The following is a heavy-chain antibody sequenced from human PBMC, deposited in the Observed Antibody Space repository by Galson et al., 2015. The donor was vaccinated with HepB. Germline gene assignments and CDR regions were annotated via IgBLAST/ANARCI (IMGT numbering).Heavy chain of an antibody. CDR3: ARDGGIAGAVSFDY. CDR2: IWFDGSNK. J-gene: IGHJ4*02. D-gene: IGHD1-26*01. V-gene: IGHV3-33*01. Sequence: SLRLSCAASGFTFRTYGMHWVRQAPGKGLQWVAGIWFDGSNKNYADSVKGRFTISRDNPKNILYLQMDSLRGDDTGVYFCARDGGIAGAVSFDYWGRGTLVTVSS. CDR1: GFTFRTYG.